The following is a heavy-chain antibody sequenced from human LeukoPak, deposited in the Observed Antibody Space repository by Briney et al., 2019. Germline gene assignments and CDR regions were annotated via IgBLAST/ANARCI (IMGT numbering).Heavy chain of an antibody. Sequence: GGSLRLSCAASGFTFTSVAMTWVRQAPGKGLEWVSVIYSGGNTYYADSVKGRFTISRDSSKNTLYLQMNSLRPEDTAVYYCARSPRFGEFNYWGQGTLVTVSS. J-gene: IGHJ4*02. CDR2: IYSGGNT. V-gene: IGHV3-66*02. CDR3: ARSPRFGEFNY. D-gene: IGHD3-10*02. CDR1: GFTFTSVA.